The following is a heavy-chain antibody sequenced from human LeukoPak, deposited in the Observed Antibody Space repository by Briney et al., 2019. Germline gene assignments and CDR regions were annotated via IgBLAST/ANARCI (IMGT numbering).Heavy chain of an antibody. J-gene: IGHJ6*02. V-gene: IGHV3-23*01. D-gene: IGHD5-18*01. Sequence: GSLRLSCAAAGFTFSSDAMSWVSQAAGKLREWDSSISTSGGSTYYADSVKGRFTISRDNSKNTLYLQMNSLRAEDTAVYYCAKGGDTAMVYYYYYYGMDVWGQGTTVTVSS. CDR3: AKGGDTAMVYYYYYYGMDV. CDR2: ISTSGGST. CDR1: GFTFSSDA.